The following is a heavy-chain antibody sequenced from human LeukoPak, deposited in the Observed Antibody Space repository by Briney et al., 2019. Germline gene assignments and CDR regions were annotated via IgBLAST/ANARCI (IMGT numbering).Heavy chain of an antibody. Sequence: GGSLRLSCTVSGFTFTNAWVSWVRQFPGKGPEWVGRIKSKADGGTTDYAAPVEGRFTISRDDSRNTLFLQMNSLKSEDTAVYYCATAPGLWEWAPFDYWGQGTLVTVSS. V-gene: IGHV3-15*01. CDR1: GFTFTNAW. J-gene: IGHJ4*02. CDR3: ATAPGLWEWAPFDY. D-gene: IGHD3-16*01. CDR2: IKSKADGGTT.